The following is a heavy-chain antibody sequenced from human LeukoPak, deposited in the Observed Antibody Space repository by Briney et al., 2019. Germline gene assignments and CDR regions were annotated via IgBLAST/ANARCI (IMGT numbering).Heavy chain of an antibody. J-gene: IGHJ3*02. Sequence: SKTLSLTCTVSGYSISSGYYWGWIRQPPGKGLEWIGYIYYSGSTNYNPSLKSRVTISVDTSKNQFSLKLSSVTAADTAVYYCARLKYYDILTGYRIDAFDIWGQGTMVTVSS. CDR1: GYSISSGYY. CDR3: ARLKYYDILTGYRIDAFDI. V-gene: IGHV4-61*01. D-gene: IGHD3-9*01. CDR2: IYYSGST.